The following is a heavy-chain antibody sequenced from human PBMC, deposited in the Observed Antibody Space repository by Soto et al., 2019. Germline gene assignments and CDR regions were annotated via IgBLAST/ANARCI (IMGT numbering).Heavy chain of an antibody. CDR3: ARAGIVQVSYAMDV. CDR1: GGSIGCDG. CDR2: IYHSGST. J-gene: IGHJ6*02. V-gene: IGHV4-59*01. Sequence: HSVTLSLTCTVSGGSIGCDGWSWIRQSPGKGLDFIGYIYHSGSTNYNPSLKSRVTTSMDTSKNQFSLRLSSVTAADTAVYYCARAGIVQVSYAMDVWGQGTTVTVSS. D-gene: IGHD2-8*01.